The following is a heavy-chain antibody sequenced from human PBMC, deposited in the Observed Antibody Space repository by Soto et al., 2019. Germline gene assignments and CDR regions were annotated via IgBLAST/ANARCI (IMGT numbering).Heavy chain of an antibody. J-gene: IGHJ3*02. D-gene: IGHD1-1*01. V-gene: IGHV3-21*01. CDR1: GFTFSSYS. Sequence: EVQLVESGGGLVKPGGSLRLSCAASGFTFSSYSMNWVRQAPGKGLEWVSSISSGSSYIYYADSVKGRFTISRDNAKNSLYLQMNSLRAEDTAVYYCARGLVRYPHDAFDIWGQGTMVTVSS. CDR2: ISSGSSYI. CDR3: ARGLVRYPHDAFDI.